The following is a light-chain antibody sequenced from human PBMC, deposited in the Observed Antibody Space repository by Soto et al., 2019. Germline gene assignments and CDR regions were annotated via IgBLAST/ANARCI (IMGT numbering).Light chain of an antibody. V-gene: IGKV1-39*01. CDR2: AAS. Sequence: DIQMTQSHSSLSASVGDRVTITCRASQSISNYLNWYQHKPGKAPHLLIYAASTLQSGVPSRFSGSGSGTDFTLTISSLQPQDFATYYCQQTYSTPPTFGGGAKVDIK. CDR3: QQTYSTPPT. J-gene: IGKJ4*01. CDR1: QSISNY.